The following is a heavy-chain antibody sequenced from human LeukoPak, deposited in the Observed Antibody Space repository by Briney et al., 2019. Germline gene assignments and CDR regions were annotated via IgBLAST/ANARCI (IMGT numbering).Heavy chain of an antibody. Sequence: PSETLSLTCAVSGYSINSGYYWGWIRQPQGKGLELIGSINHSGATYYNPSLKSRVTISVDTSKNQFSLRLSSVNPEDTAVYYCARVGGGSDPYYAMDVWGQGTTVTVSS. V-gene: IGHV4-38-2*01. CDR2: INHSGAT. D-gene: IGHD2-15*01. CDR3: ARVGGGSDPYYAMDV. CDR1: GYSINSGYY. J-gene: IGHJ6*02.